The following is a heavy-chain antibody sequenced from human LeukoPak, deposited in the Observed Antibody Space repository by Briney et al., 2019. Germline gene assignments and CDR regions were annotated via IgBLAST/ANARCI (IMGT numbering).Heavy chain of an antibody. Sequence: PSETLSLTCTVSGGSISSSSYYWGWIRRPPGKGLEWIGHIYYTGSTYYSPSLKSRVTISVDESKNQFSLKLTSVTAADTAVYYCARLDSTAGGDYWGQGTLVTVSS. J-gene: IGHJ4*02. CDR2: IYYTGST. CDR1: GGSISSSSYY. V-gene: IGHV4-39*01. CDR3: ARLDSTAGGDY. D-gene: IGHD6-13*01.